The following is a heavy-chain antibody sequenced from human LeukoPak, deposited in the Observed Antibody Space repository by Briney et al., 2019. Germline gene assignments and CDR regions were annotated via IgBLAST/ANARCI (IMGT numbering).Heavy chain of an antibody. CDR3: ARGWQQLANWFDP. CDR2: IFDSGST. J-gene: IGHJ5*02. Sequence: SSETLSLTCTVSGGSISSGGYYWTRIRQHPGKGLEWIGYIFDSGSTYYNPSLKSRVTILPDTSKNQLSLKLTSVTATDTAVYYCARGWQQLANWFDPWGQGTLVTVSS. CDR1: GGSISSGGYY. V-gene: IGHV4-31*03. D-gene: IGHD6-13*01.